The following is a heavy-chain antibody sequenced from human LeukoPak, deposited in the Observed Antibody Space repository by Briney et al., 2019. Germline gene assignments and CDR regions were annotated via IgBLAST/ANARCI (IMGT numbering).Heavy chain of an antibody. V-gene: IGHV1-18*01. CDR2: ISAYNGNT. J-gene: IGHJ4*02. CDR3: ARDRGTAHPKPGSPSH. CDR1: GYTFTSYG. Sequence: ASVKVSCKASGYTFTSYGISWVRQAPGQGLEWMGWISAYNGNTNYAQKLQGRVTMTTDTSTSTAYMELRSLRSDDTAVYYCARDRGTAHPKPGSPSHWGQGTLVTVSS. D-gene: IGHD3-16*01.